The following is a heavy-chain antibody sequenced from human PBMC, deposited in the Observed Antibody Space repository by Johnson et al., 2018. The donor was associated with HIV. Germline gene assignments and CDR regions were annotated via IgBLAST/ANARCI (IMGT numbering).Heavy chain of an antibody. J-gene: IGHJ3*02. Sequence: VLLVESGGGLVQPGGSLRLSCAASGFTFSSYAMSWVRQAPGKGLEWVSTISVSCGSTYYADSVKGRFTISRDNSKNTLYLQMNSLRAEDTAVYYCVVDGYKGSFNAFDIWGQGTMVTVSS. D-gene: IGHD5-24*01. CDR2: ISVSCGST. V-gene: IGHV3-23*04. CDR1: GFTFSSYA. CDR3: VVDGYKGSFNAFDI.